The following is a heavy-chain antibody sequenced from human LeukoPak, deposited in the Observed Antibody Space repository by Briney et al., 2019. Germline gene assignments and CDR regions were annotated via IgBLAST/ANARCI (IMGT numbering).Heavy chain of an antibody. D-gene: IGHD6-19*01. Sequence: GGSLRLSCAASGFTFSSYGMHWVRQTPGKGLEWVSSITSSSMYIYYADSVKGRFTISRDNAKNSLYLQMNSLRAEDTAVYYCARDLGGWYGGNYFDYWGQGTLVTVSS. CDR2: ITSSSMYI. V-gene: IGHV3-21*01. CDR1: GFTFSSYG. CDR3: ARDLGGWYGGNYFDY. J-gene: IGHJ4*02.